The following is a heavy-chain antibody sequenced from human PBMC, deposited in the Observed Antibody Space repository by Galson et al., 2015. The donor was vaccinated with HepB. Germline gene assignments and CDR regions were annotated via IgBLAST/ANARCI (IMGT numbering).Heavy chain of an antibody. V-gene: IGHV1-18*04. CDR3: VRNWYCSGRNCVDCFDP. Sequence: SLKVSCKASGYSFTNYGISWVRQAPGQGLAWLGWSSANRDKSYYAQIVQGRVTMTTDTSTSTAYMELRSLTSDDTAMYYGVRNWYCSGRNCVDCFDPWGQGTLVTVSS. CDR2: SSANRDKS. D-gene: IGHD2-15*01. J-gene: IGHJ5*02. CDR1: GYSFTNYG.